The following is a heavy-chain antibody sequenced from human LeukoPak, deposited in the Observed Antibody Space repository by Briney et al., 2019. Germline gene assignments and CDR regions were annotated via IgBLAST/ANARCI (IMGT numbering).Heavy chain of an antibody. CDR1: GFTFSRYA. J-gene: IGHJ3*02. CDR3: VKEGSIAVAGGALDM. Sequence: GVSLRLSCAASGFTFSRYAMSWVRQAPGKGLEWVSAISGAGVSTFYGDSVKGRFTISRDSSKNTLYLQMNSLRAEDTAVYYCVKEGSIAVAGGALDMWGQGTKVTVSS. CDR2: ISGAGVST. V-gene: IGHV3-23*01. D-gene: IGHD6-19*01.